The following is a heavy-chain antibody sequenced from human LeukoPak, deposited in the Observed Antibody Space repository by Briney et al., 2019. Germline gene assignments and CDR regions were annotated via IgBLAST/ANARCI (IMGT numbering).Heavy chain of an antibody. Sequence: PSQALSLTCAVSGGSISSGGYSWSWIRQPPGKGLEWIGYIYHNGNTYYSPSLKSRVTISVDRSKNQLSLKLSSVTAADTAMYYCASGGYSYGFDYWGQGTLVTVSS. CDR1: GGSISSGGYS. V-gene: IGHV4-30-2*01. CDR3: ASGGYSYGFDY. J-gene: IGHJ4*02. CDR2: IYHNGNT. D-gene: IGHD5-18*01.